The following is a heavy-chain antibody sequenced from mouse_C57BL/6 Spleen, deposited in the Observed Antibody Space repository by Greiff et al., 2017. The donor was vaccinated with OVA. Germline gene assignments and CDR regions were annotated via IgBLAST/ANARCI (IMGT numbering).Heavy chain of an antibody. J-gene: IGHJ2*01. CDR3: AREYDYDGGY. V-gene: IGHV1-82*01. CDR1: GYAFSSSW. CDR2: IYLGVGVT. D-gene: IGHD2-4*01. Sequence: VQLQQSGPELVKPGASVKISCKASGYAFSSSWMNWVRQRLGKGLEWIGRIYLGVGVTNYNGKFKGKATLTADKSSSTAYMQLSSLTSEDSAVYFCAREYDYDGGYWGQGTTLTVSS.